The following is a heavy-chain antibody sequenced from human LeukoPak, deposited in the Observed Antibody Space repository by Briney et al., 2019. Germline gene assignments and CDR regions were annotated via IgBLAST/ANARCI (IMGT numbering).Heavy chain of an antibody. V-gene: IGHV1-24*01. Sequence: GASVKVSCKVSGYTLTELSMHWVRQAPGKGLEWMGGFDPEDGETIYAQKFQGRVTMTEDTSTDTAYMELSSLRSEDTAVYYCATDRLGGSSTGYFDYWGQGTLVTVSS. CDR3: ATDRLGGSSTGYFDY. D-gene: IGHD1-26*01. J-gene: IGHJ4*02. CDR1: GYTLTELS. CDR2: FDPEDGET.